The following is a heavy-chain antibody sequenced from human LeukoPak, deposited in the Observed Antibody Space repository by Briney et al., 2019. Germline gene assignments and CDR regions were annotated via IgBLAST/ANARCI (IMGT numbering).Heavy chain of an antibody. CDR2: IYYSGST. CDR1: GGSFNTHY. CDR3: ARTTEDCSSTSCYQYWFDP. J-gene: IGHJ5*02. D-gene: IGHD2-2*01. Sequence: TSETLSLTCTVSGGSFNTHYWNWIRQPPGKGLEWIGYIYYSGSTNYNPSLKSRVTISVDTSKNEFSLKLNPVTAADTAVYYCARTTEDCSSTSCYQYWFDPWGQGTLVTVSS. V-gene: IGHV4-59*11.